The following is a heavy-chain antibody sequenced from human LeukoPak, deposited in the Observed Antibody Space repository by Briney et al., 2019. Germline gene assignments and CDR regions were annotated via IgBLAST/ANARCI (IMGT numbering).Heavy chain of an antibody. D-gene: IGHD2-2*01. CDR2: IYYSGST. V-gene: IGHV4-39*07. J-gene: IGHJ4*02. CDR1: GGSISSSSYY. CDR3: AGEPIVTAGIVGYY. Sequence: SETLSLTCTVSGGSISSSSYYWGWIRQPPGKGLEWIGSIYYSGSTYYNPSLKSRVTISVDTSKNQFSLKLSSVTAADTAVYYCAGEPIVTAGIVGYYWGQGTLATVSS.